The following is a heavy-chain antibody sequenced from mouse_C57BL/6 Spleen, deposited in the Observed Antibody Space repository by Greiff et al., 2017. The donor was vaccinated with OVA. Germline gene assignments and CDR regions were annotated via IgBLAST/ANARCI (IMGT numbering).Heavy chain of an antibody. J-gene: IGHJ1*03. D-gene: IGHD2-4*01. V-gene: IGHV10-1*01. CDR3: VRQGGPTMITTEWYFDV. CDR2: IRSKSNNYAT. Sequence: EVKLVESGGGLVQPKGSLKLSCAASGFSFNTYAMNWVRQAPGKGLEWVARIRSKSNNYATYYADSVKDRFTISRDDSESMLYLQMNNLKTEDTAMYYCVRQGGPTMITTEWYFDVWGTGTTVTVSS. CDR1: GFSFNTYA.